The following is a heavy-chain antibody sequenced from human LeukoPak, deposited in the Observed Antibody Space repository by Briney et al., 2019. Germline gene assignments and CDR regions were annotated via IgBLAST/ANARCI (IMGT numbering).Heavy chain of an antibody. J-gene: IGHJ4*02. CDR1: GGSINNYY. V-gene: IGHV4-39*07. CDR3: ARGGDNVVVPAAIDFDY. CDR2: IYYSGST. Sequence: SETLSLTCTVSGGSINNYYWSRIRQPPGKGLEWIGSIYYSGSTYYNPSLKSRVTISQDAAKNQFSLKLSSVTAADTAVYYCARGGDNVVVPAAIDFDYWGQGTLVTVSS. D-gene: IGHD2-2*01.